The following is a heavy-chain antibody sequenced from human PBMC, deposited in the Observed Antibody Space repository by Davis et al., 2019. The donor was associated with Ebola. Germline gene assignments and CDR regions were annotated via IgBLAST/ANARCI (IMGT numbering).Heavy chain of an antibody. CDR2: INPSGGST. J-gene: IGHJ6*02. CDR3: ARDHILTGRNYGMDV. V-gene: IGHV1-46*01. Sequence: ASVKVSCKASGYTFTSYYMHWVRQAPGQGLKWMGIINPSGGSTSYAQKFQGRVTMTRDTSTSTVYMELSSLRSEDTAVYYCARDHILTGRNYGMDVWGQGTTVTVSS. CDR1: GYTFTSYY. D-gene: IGHD3-9*01.